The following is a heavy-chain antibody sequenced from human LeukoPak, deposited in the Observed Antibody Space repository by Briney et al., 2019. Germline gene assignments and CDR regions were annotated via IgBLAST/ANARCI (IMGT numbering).Heavy chain of an antibody. J-gene: IGHJ5*02. Sequence: GGSLRLSCAASGFTFNIYAMSWVRQAPGKGLEWVSTIGGRDNGIFYADSVRGRFTISRDNSQNTLYLQMTSLRAEDTAVYYCAKDLRGSSNWFDPWGQGALVTVSS. CDR1: GFTFNIYA. V-gene: IGHV3-23*01. CDR2: IGGRDNGI. D-gene: IGHD5-12*01. CDR3: AKDLRGSSNWFDP.